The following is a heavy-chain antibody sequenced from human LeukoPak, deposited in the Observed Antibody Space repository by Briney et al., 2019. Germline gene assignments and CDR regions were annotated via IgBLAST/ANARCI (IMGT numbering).Heavy chain of an antibody. CDR1: GVSSISIDYY. D-gene: IGHD4-11*01. J-gene: IGHJ4*02. CDR2: IYYSGST. CDR3: ARGGTTVTPLDY. Sequence: KPSETLSLTCTVSGVSSISIDYYWDWIRQPPGKGLEWIGYIYYSGSTYYNPSLKSRVTISVDTSKNQFSLKLSSVTAADTAVYYCARGGTTVTPLDYWGQGTLVTVSS. V-gene: IGHV4-30-4*08.